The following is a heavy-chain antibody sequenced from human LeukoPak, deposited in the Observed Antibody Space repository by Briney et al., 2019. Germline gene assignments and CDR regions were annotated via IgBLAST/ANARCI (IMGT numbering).Heavy chain of an antibody. Sequence: GRSLRLSCAASGFTFSSYGMHWVRQAPGKGLEWVAVISYDGSNKYYADSVKGRFTISRDNSKNTLYLQMNSLRAEDTAVYYCAKDGAGGWLLHYWGQGTLVTVSS. V-gene: IGHV3-30*18. D-gene: IGHD5-24*01. CDR1: GFTFSSYG. J-gene: IGHJ4*02. CDR2: ISYDGSNK. CDR3: AKDGAGGWLLHY.